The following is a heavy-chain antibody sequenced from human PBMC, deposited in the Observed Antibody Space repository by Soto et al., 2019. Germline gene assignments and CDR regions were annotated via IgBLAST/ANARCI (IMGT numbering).Heavy chain of an antibody. Sequence: SETLSLTCTVSGGSIINDNYSWSWVRQPPGKGLEWIGYIYHSGTTYYNPSLNSRVTISVDGSSNQFSLKLTSVMAADTAVYYCARVVPATPYFESWGPGILVTVSS. CDR2: IYHSGTT. V-gene: IGHV4-30-2*01. D-gene: IGHD2-15*01. CDR3: ARVVPATPYFES. CDR1: GGSIINDNYS. J-gene: IGHJ4*02.